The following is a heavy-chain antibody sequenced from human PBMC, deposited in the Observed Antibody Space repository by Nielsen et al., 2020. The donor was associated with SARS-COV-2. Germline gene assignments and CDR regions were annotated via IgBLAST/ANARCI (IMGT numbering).Heavy chain of an antibody. V-gene: IGHV4-59*08. CDR1: GGSISSYY. CDR3: ARLRFLEWLVIDY. CDR2: IYYSGST. J-gene: IGHJ4*02. D-gene: IGHD3-3*01. Sequence: SETLSLTCTVSGGSISSYYWSWIRQPPGEGLEWIGYIYYSGSTNYNPSLKSRVTISVDTSKNQFSLKLSSVTAADTAVYYCARLRFLEWLVIDYWGQGTLVTVSS.